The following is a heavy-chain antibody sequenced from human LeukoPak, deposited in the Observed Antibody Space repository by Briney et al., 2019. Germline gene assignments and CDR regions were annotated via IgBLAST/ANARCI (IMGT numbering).Heavy chain of an antibody. CDR1: GYTFTSYD. V-gene: IGHV1-8*01. J-gene: IGHJ6*03. CDR2: MNPNSGNT. D-gene: IGHD2-2*01. Sequence: ASVKVSCKASGYTFTSYDINWVRQATGLGLEWMGWMNPNSGNTGYAQKFQGRVTMTRNTSISTAYMELSSLRSEDTAVYYCARFVVPAANYYYYYMDVWGKGTTVTVSS. CDR3: ARFVVPAANYYYYYMDV.